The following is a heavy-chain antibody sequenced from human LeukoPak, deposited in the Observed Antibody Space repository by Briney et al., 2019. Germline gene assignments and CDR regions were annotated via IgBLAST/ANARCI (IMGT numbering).Heavy chain of an antibody. Sequence: SETLSLTCTVSGGSISSYYWSWIRQPAGKGLEWIGRIYTSGSTNYTPSLKSRVTMSVDTSKNQFSLKLSSVTAADTAVYYCARRQDYGHYDYFDYWGQGTLVTVSS. V-gene: IGHV4-4*07. CDR3: ARRQDYGHYDYFDY. CDR1: GGSISSYY. J-gene: IGHJ4*02. CDR2: IYTSGST. D-gene: IGHD4-17*01.